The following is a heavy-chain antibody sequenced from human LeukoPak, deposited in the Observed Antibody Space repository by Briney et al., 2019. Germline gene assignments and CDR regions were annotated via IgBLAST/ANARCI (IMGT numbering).Heavy chain of an antibody. V-gene: IGHV3-48*04. CDR3: ARDIVVVPAAMGLFTVIDGLRYGMDV. CDR1: GFTFSSYS. J-gene: IGHJ6*02. CDR2: ISSSSSTI. D-gene: IGHD2-2*01. Sequence: GGSLRLSCAASGFTFSSYSMNWVRQAPGKGLEWVSYISSSSSTIYYADSVKGRFTISRDNAKNSLYLQMNSLRAEDTAVYYCARDIVVVPAAMGLFTVIDGLRYGMDVWGQGTTVTVSS.